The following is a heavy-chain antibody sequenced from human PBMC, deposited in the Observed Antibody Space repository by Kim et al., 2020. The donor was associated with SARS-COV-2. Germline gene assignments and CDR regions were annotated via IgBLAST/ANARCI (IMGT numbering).Heavy chain of an antibody. D-gene: IGHD1-1*01. J-gene: IGHJ4*02. CDR3: AASSGTKGRFDY. CDR1: GFTFSNSA. V-gene: IGHV1-58*01. Sequence: SVKVSCKASGFTFSNSAVQWVRQARGQHLEWIGWIVVGSGDTNHAQMFQQRVTISRDMSTSTVSMELSSLRSEDTAVYFCAASSGTKGRFDYWGQGTLV. CDR2: IVVGSGDT.